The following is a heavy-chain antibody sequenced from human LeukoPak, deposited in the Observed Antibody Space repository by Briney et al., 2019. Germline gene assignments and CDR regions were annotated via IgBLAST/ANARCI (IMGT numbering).Heavy chain of an antibody. CDR1: GSSISSSSYY. Sequence: SETLSLTCTVSGSSISSSSYYWGWIRQPPGKGLEWIGSIYYSGSTYYNPSLKSRVTISVDTSKNQFSLKLSSVTAADTAVYYCARDRDNIVVVTAPRVYYYMDVWGKGTTVTVSS. D-gene: IGHD2-21*02. CDR2: IYYSGST. CDR3: ARDRDNIVVVTAPRVYYYMDV. J-gene: IGHJ6*03. V-gene: IGHV4-39*07.